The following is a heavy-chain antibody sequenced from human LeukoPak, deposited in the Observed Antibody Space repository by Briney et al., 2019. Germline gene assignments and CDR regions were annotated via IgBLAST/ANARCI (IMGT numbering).Heavy chain of an antibody. CDR1: GYNFTTYW. V-gene: IGHV5-51*01. D-gene: IGHD6-25*01. CDR2: IYPRDSQI. Sequence: GESLKISCKASGYNFTTYWIGWVRQMPGKGLEYMGIIYPRDSQIRYSPSFQGQVTISADKSISTAYLQWTSLKASDTAIYYCARHTKRSQAGWFDPWGQGTLVTVSS. CDR3: ARHTKRSQAGWFDP. J-gene: IGHJ5*02.